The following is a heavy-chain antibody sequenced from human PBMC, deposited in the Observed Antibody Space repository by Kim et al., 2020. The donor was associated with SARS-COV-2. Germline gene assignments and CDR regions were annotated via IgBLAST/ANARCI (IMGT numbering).Heavy chain of an antibody. CDR1: GYTFTSYG. Sequence: ASVKVSCKASGYTFTSYGISWVRQAPGQGLEWMGWISAYNGNTNYAQKLQGRVTMTTDTSTSTAYMELRSLRSDDTAVYYCARDGSSHKRVQLWFVRDYYFDYWGQGTLSPSPQ. CDR3: ARDGSSHKRVQLWFVRDYYFDY. CDR2: ISAYNGNT. D-gene: IGHD5-18*01. V-gene: IGHV1-18*04. J-gene: IGHJ4*02.